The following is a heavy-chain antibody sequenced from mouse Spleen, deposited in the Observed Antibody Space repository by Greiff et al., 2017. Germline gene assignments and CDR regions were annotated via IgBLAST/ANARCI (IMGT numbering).Heavy chain of an antibody. CDR3: ARDRDYYGSSSFAY. V-gene: IGHV5-4*02. D-gene: IGHD1-1*01. J-gene: IGHJ3*01. CDR1: GFTFSDYY. Sequence: EVQLVESGGGLVKPGGSLKLSCAASGFTFSDYYMYWVRQTPEKRLEWVATISDGGSYTYYPDSVKGRFTISRDNAKNNLYLQMSSLKSEDTAMYYCARDRDYYGSSSFAYWGQGTLVTVSA. CDR2: ISDGGSYT.